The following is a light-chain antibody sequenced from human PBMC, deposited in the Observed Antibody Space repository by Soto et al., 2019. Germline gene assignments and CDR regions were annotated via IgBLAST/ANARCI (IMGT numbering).Light chain of an antibody. J-gene: IGLJ2*01. CDR1: SSNIGAGYD. V-gene: IGLV1-40*01. CDR3: QSYDSSLSGVV. Sequence: QSLLTQPPSVSGAPGQRVTISCTGSSSNIGAGYDVHWYQQLPGTAPKLLIYGNSNRPSGVPDRFSGSKSGTSASLAITGLQAEDEADYYCQSYDSSLSGVVFGGGTKLPVL. CDR2: GNS.